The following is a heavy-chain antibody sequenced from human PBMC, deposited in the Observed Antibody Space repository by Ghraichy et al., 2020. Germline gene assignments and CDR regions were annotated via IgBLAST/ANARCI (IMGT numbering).Heavy chain of an antibody. CDR2: ISAYNGNT. D-gene: IGHD3-22*01. CDR1: GYTFTSYG. Sequence: ASVKVSCKASGYTFTSYGISWVRQAPGPGLEWMGWISAYNGNTNYAQKLQGRVTMTTDTSTSTAYMELRSLRSDDTAVYYCARAYYYDSSGYYYGIDYWGQGTLVTVSS. CDR3: ARAYYYDSSGYYYGIDY. J-gene: IGHJ4*02. V-gene: IGHV1-18*01.